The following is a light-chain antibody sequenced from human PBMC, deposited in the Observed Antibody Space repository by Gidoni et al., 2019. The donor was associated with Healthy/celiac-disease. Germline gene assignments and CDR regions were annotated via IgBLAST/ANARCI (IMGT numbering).Light chain of an antibody. CDR2: LGS. CDR1: QSLLHSNGYNY. CDR3: MQALQTPKT. J-gene: IGKJ1*01. V-gene: IGKV2-28*01. Sequence: DIVMTQSPLSLPVTPVEPASISCRSSQSLLHSNGYNYLDWYLQKPGQPPQLLIYLGSNRASGVPDRVSGSGSGTDFTLKISRVEAEDVGVYYGMQALQTPKTFGQGTKVEIK.